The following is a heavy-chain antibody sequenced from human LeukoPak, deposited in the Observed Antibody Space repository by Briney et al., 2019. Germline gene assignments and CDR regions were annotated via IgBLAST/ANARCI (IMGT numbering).Heavy chain of an antibody. V-gene: IGHV3-49*04. J-gene: IGHJ4*02. Sequence: RSLRLSCSVSGLPFSDALSWVRQLPGKGLEWVGFIRISAYGATTEYSAPVKDRFSISRDDSNSLVYLQMNTLKTEDTAVYYCVTHRLESHDIQFDYWGQGAQVTVSS. CDR3: VTHRLESHDIQFDY. CDR2: IRISAYGATT. CDR1: GLPFSDA. D-gene: IGHD1-1*01.